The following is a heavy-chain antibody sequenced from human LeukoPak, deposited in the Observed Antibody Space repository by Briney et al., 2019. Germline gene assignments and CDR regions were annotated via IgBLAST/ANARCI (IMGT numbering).Heavy chain of an antibody. CDR3: ARGDPAGLFDS. V-gene: IGHV4-61*03. CDR2: IYYSGTT. Sequence: SETLSLTCTVSGGSISSGDYYWSWIRQPPGRGLEWIGYIYYSGTTNSNPSLESRVTVSVDTSKKYCSLKLTSVTAADTAVYFCARGDPAGLFDSWGQGHLVTVSS. J-gene: IGHJ4*02. CDR1: GGSISSGDYY. D-gene: IGHD3-10*01.